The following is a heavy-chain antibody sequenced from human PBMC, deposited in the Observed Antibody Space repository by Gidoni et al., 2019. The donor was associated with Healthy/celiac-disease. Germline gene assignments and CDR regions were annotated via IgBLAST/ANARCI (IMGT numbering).Heavy chain of an antibody. V-gene: IGHV3-21*02. D-gene: IGHD7-27*01. J-gene: IGHJ3*02. CDR3: ARYHWGVDDAFDI. Sequence: EVQLVESGGGLVTPGGSLRLSCAASRFTFSYYRMNWVRQAPGKGLEWVSSISSSSSYIYYADSVKGRFTISRDNAKNSLYLQMNSLRAEDTAVYYCARYHWGVDDAFDIWGQGTMVTVSS. CDR2: ISSSSSYI. CDR1: RFTFSYYR.